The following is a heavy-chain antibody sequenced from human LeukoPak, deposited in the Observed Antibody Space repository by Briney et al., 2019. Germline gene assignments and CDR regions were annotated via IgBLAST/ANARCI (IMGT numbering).Heavy chain of an antibody. V-gene: IGHV1-69*04. CDR1: GGTVSSYT. CDR3: ARDNYYDSSGYYGYFDY. J-gene: IGHJ4*02. Sequence: SVKVSCKASGGTVSSYTISWVRQAPGQGLEWMGRIIPILGIANYAQRFQGRVTITADKSTSTAYMELSSLRSEDTAVYYCARDNYYDSSGYYGYFDYWGQGTLVTVSS. D-gene: IGHD3-22*01. CDR2: IIPILGIA.